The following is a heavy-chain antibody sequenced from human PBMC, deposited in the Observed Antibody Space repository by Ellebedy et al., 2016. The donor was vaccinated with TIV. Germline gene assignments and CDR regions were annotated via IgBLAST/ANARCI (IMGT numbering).Heavy chain of an antibody. J-gene: IGHJ4*02. CDR3: AKADDYYDSSGYYPSPDY. CDR2: IWYDGSNK. Sequence: GGSLRLSXAASGFTFSSYGMHWVRQAPGKGLEWVAVIWYDGSNKYYADSVKGRFTISRDNSKNTLYLQMNSLRAEDTAVYYCAKADDYYDSSGYYPSPDYWGQGTLVTVSS. D-gene: IGHD3-22*01. V-gene: IGHV3-30*02. CDR1: GFTFSSYG.